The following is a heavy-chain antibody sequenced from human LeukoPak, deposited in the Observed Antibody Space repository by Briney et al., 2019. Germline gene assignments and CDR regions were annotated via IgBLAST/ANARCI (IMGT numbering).Heavy chain of an antibody. Sequence: SETLSLTCSVSGGSIHSYYWSWIRQPPGKGLEWIGYIYYSGSTNYNPSLKSRVTISLDTSKNQFSLKLSSVTAADTAMYYCARRTGYYDGFDYWGQGTLVTVSS. J-gene: IGHJ4*02. CDR3: ARRTGYYDGFDY. CDR2: IYYSGST. D-gene: IGHD3/OR15-3a*01. CDR1: GGSIHSYY. V-gene: IGHV4-59*01.